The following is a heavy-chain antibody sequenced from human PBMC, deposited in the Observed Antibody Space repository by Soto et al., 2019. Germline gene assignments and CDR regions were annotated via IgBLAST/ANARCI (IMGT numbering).Heavy chain of an antibody. J-gene: IGHJ4*02. V-gene: IGHV5-51*01. Sequence: PGESLKISCKGSGYSFTSYWIGWVRQMPGKGLEWMGIIYPGDSDTRYSPSFQGQVTISADKSISTAYLQWSSLKASDTAMYYCARTYYYGSGSYWVPNYWGQGTLVTVSS. CDR1: GYSFTSYW. CDR2: IYPGDSDT. CDR3: ARTYYYGSGSYWVPNY. D-gene: IGHD3-10*01.